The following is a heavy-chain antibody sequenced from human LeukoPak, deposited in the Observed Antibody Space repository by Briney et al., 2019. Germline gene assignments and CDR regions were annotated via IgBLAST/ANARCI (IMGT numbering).Heavy chain of an antibody. Sequence: GGSLRLSCAASGFTFSSYAMSWVRQAPGKGLEWVSGISGSGGSTHYADSVKGRFTISRDNSKNMLYLQMKSLRVEDTAVYYCAKVPAYYDILTGYYGSDWGQGTLVTVSS. CDR2: ISGSGGST. J-gene: IGHJ4*02. V-gene: IGHV3-23*01. D-gene: IGHD3-9*01. CDR3: AKVPAYYDILTGYYGSD. CDR1: GFTFSSYA.